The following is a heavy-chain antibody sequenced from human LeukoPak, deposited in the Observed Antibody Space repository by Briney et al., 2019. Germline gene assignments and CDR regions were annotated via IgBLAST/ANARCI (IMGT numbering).Heavy chain of an antibody. D-gene: IGHD2-15*01. V-gene: IGHV3-23*01. CDR2: ISGSGGST. CDR1: GFTFSSYA. CDR3: AKSPDIYDGMDV. Sequence: PGGSLRLSCAASGFTFSSYAMSWVRQAPGKGLEWVSAISGSGGSTYYADSVKGRFTISRGNSKDTLYLQMNSLRAEDTAVYYCAKSPDIYDGMDVWGQGTTVTVSS. J-gene: IGHJ6*02.